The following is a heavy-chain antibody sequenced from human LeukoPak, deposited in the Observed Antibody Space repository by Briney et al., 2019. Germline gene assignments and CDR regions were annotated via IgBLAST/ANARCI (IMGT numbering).Heavy chain of an antibody. D-gene: IGHD3-3*01. V-gene: IGHV1-8*03. J-gene: IGHJ3*02. Sequence: ASVKVSCKASGGTFSSYAISWVRQATGQGLEWMGWMNPNSGNTGYAQKFQGRVTITRNTSISTAYMELSSLRSEDTAVYYCARQYDFWSGYYDAFDIWGQGTMVTVSS. CDR2: MNPNSGNT. CDR1: GGTFSSYA. CDR3: ARQYDFWSGYYDAFDI.